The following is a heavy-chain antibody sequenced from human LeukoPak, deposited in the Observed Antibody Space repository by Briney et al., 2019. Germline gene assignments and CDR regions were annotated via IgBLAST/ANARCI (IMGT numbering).Heavy chain of an antibody. V-gene: IGHV3-30*02. CDR2: VRYDSSNK. CDR3: ARDQSYDSSGYYYYYYMDV. J-gene: IGHJ6*03. CDR1: GFTFSGYG. Sequence: GGSLRLSCAASGFTFSGYGMHWVRQAPGKGLEWVAFVRYDSSNKYYADSVKGRFTISRDNAKNSLYLQMNSLRAEDTAVYYCARDQSYDSSGYYYYYYMDVWGKGTTVTVSS. D-gene: IGHD3-22*01.